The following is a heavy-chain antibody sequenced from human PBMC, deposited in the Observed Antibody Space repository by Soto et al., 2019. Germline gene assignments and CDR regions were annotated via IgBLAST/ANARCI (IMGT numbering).Heavy chain of an antibody. J-gene: IGHJ4*02. CDR3: ARVDYYGSGSPYCFDY. Sequence: GASVKVSCKASGYTFTGYYMHWVRQAPGQGLEWMGWINPNSGGTNYAQKFQGWVTMTRDTSISTAYMELSRLRSDDTAVYYCARVDYYGSGSPYCFDYWGQGTLVTVSS. CDR1: GYTFTGYY. D-gene: IGHD3-10*01. CDR2: INPNSGGT. V-gene: IGHV1-2*04.